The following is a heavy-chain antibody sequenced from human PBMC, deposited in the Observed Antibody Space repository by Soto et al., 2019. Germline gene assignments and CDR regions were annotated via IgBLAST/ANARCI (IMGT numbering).Heavy chain of an antibody. CDR2: ISYDGSRE. CDR3: AKDLRLWSKDYYYYGMDV. CDR1: GFTFSSYG. D-gene: IGHD5-18*01. V-gene: IGHV3-30*18. Sequence: GGALRLSCAASGFTFSSYGMHWVRQAPGKGLEWVAVISYDGSREFYADSVKGRFTISRDNSKNTLYLQMNSLRAEDTAVYYCAKDLRLWSKDYYYYGMDVWGQGTTVTVSS. J-gene: IGHJ6*02.